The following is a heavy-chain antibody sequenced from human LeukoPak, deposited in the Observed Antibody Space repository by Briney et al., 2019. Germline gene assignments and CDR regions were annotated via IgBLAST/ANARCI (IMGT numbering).Heavy chain of an antibody. CDR3: ARDSTNDAGRIDY. D-gene: IGHD1-1*01. Sequence: AGGSLRLSCAASGFTFSSYSMNWVRQAPGKGLEWVSSISSSSSYIYYADSVKGRFTISRDNAKNTLYLLMNSLRAEDTAVYYCARDSTNDAGRIDYWGQGSLVTVSS. CDR1: GFTFSSYS. J-gene: IGHJ4*02. CDR2: ISSSSSYI. V-gene: IGHV3-21*01.